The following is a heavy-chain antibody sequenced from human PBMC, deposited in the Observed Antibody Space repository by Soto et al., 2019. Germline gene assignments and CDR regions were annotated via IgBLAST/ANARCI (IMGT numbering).Heavy chain of an antibody. Sequence: PSETLSLTCTVSGGSVSSGSYCCSWLRQPPGKGLEWIGHIFYSVSPNYNPSLKSLVTISVETSKNQFSLKLSSVTAADTAVYYCATGYKSGAYFDYWGQGTLVPVSS. CDR2: IFYSVSP. J-gene: IGHJ4*02. CDR3: ATGYKSGAYFDY. V-gene: IGHV4-61*01. CDR1: GGSVSSGSYC. D-gene: IGHD1-1*01.